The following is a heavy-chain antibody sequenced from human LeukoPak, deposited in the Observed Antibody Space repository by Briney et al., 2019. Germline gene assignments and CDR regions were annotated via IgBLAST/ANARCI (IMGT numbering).Heavy chain of an antibody. D-gene: IGHD3-22*01. CDR2: ISSSGSTI. Sequence: GGSLRLSCAASGFTFSDYHMSWIRQAPGKGLEWVSYISSSGSTIYYADSVKGRFTISRDNAKNSLYLQMNSLRAEDTAVYYCARYDSSGPNAFDIWGQGTMVTVSS. V-gene: IGHV3-11*01. CDR1: GFTFSDYH. J-gene: IGHJ3*02. CDR3: ARYDSSGPNAFDI.